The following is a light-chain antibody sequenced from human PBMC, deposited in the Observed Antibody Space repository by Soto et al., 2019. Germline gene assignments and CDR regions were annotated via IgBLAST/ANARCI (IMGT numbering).Light chain of an antibody. CDR3: QQYYSYPIT. J-gene: IGKJ5*01. Sequence: AIRMTQSPSSLSASTGDRVTITCRASQGISSDLAWYQQKPGKAPKLLIYAASTLQSGVPSRFSGSGSGTDFTLTISCLQSEDFATDYCQQYYSYPITFGQGTRLEIK. CDR1: QGISSD. V-gene: IGKV1-8*01. CDR2: AAS.